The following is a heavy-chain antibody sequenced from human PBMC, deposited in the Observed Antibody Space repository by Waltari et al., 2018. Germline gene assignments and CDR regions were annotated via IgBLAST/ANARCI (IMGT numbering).Heavy chain of an antibody. J-gene: IGHJ4*02. V-gene: IGHV3-23*04. CDR3: AKMRGGVTTAFDY. CDR2: IGTSGATT. D-gene: IGHD4-4*01. Sequence: VQLVESGGVLVNPGGSLRLSRSASGFTFSSYAMGWVRQAPGKGREWNSSIGTSGATTYYVDSVKCRFANSRDNSHNTLYLQMNRLRAEDTATYYCAKMRGGVTTAFDYWGQGTLVTVSS. CDR1: GFTFSSYA.